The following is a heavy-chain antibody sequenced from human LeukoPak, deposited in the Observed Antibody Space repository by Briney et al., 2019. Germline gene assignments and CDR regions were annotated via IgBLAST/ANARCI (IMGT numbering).Heavy chain of an antibody. CDR1: GFSFGSYD. CDR2: ITTSSSYI. Sequence: GGSLRLSCAASGFSFGSYDMNWVRQAPGKGLEWVSSITTSSSYIYYADSVKGRFTVSRDKAKNSLYLQMNSLRAEDTAVYYCASHIVVVTAIRYYAMDVWGQGTTVTVSS. CDR3: ASHIVVVTAIRYYAMDV. D-gene: IGHD2-2*01. J-gene: IGHJ6*02. V-gene: IGHV3-21*01.